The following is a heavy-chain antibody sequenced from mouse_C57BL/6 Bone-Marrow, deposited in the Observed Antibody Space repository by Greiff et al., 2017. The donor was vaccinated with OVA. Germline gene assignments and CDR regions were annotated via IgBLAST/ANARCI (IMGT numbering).Heavy chain of an antibody. CDR1: GFTFSSYA. V-gene: IGHV5-4*01. Sequence: EVKVVESGGGLVKPGGSLKLSCAASGFTFSSYAMSWVRQTPEKRLEWVATISDGGSYTYYPDNVKGRFTISRDNSKNNLYLQMSHLKSEDTAMYYCARDGYYVYYYAMDYWGQGTSVTVSS. CDR2: ISDGGSYT. CDR3: ARDGYYVYYYAMDY. J-gene: IGHJ4*01. D-gene: IGHD2-3*01.